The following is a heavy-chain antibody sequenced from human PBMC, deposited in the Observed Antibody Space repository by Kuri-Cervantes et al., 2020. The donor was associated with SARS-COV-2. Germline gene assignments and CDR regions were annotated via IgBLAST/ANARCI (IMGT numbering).Heavy chain of an antibody. CDR2: ISYDGSNK. V-gene: IGHV3-30*18. D-gene: IGHD2-2*01. CDR1: GFTLSSYG. Sequence: GGSLRLSWEASGFTLSSYGMHWVRQAPGKGLEWVAVISYDGSNKYYAASVKGRFTISRDNSKNTLYLQMNSLRAEDTAVCYCAKAGEYCSSTSCGEGYYYYGMDVWGRGPTVTVSS. CDR3: AKAGEYCSSTSCGEGYYYYGMDV. J-gene: IGHJ6*02.